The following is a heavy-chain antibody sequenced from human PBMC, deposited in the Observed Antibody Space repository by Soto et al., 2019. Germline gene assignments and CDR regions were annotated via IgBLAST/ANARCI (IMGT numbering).Heavy chain of an antibody. CDR2: ISAYNGNT. J-gene: IGHJ6*02. V-gene: IGHV1-18*01. CDR1: GYTFTSYG. CDR3: ARVRVPISWSNYYYYYVMDV. D-gene: IGHD6-13*01. Sequence: ASVKVSCKASGYTFTSYGISWVRQAPGQGLEWMGWISAYNGNTNYAQKLQGRGTMTTDTSTSTAYMELRSLRSDDTAVYYCARVRVPISWSNYYYYYVMDVWGQGTTVTVSS.